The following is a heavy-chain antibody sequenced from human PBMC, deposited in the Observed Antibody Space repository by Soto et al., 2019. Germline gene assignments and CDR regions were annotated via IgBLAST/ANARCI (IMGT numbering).Heavy chain of an antibody. D-gene: IGHD2-21*01. J-gene: IGHJ2*01. CDR1: GYSFTSYW. CDR3: ARRGLHMANGYWYFDL. CDR2: IYPGDSDT. Sequence: PGESLKISCKGSGYSFTSYWIGWVRQMPGKGLEWMGIIYPGDSDTRYSPSFQGQVTISADKSIITAYLPWSSLKASDTAMYYCARRGLHMANGYWYFDLWGRGTLVTVSS. V-gene: IGHV5-51*01.